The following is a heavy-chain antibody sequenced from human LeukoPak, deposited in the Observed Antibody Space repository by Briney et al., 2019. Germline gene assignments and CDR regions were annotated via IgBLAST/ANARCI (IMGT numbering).Heavy chain of an antibody. D-gene: IGHD3-22*01. CDR3: ARGYDSSGYYSKAFDI. CDR2: INWNGGST. J-gene: IGHJ3*02. Sequence: PGGSLRLSCAASGFTFDDYGMSWVRQAPGKGLEWVSGINWNGGSTGYADSVKGRFTISRDNAKNSLYLQMNSLRAEDTALYYCARGYDSSGYYSKAFDIWGQGTMVTASS. V-gene: IGHV3-20*04. CDR1: GFTFDDYG.